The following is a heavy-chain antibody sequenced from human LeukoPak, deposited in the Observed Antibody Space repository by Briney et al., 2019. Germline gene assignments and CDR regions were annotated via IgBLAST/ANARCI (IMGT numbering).Heavy chain of an antibody. CDR2: INPNSGGT. Sequence: ASVKVSCKASGYTFTGYYMHWVRQAPGQGLEWMGWINPNSGGTNYAQKFQGRVTMTRDTSISTAYMELRSLRSDDTAVYYCARTYSGYKNPGEFDYWGQGTLVTVSS. D-gene: IGHD5-12*01. CDR1: GYTFTGYY. J-gene: IGHJ4*02. CDR3: ARTYSGYKNPGEFDY. V-gene: IGHV1-2*02.